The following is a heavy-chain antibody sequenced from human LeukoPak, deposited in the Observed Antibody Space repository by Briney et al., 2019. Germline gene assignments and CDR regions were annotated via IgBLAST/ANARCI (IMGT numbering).Heavy chain of an antibody. V-gene: IGHV3-21*01. Sequence: PGGSLRLSCAASGFTLSSYSMNWVRQAPGKGLEWVSSISSSSSYIYYADSVKGRFTISRDNSKNTLYLQMNSLRAEDTAVYYCAKDLEMATIEGFDYWGQGTLVTVSS. CDR1: GFTLSSYS. CDR3: AKDLEMATIEGFDY. D-gene: IGHD5-24*01. J-gene: IGHJ4*02. CDR2: ISSSSSYI.